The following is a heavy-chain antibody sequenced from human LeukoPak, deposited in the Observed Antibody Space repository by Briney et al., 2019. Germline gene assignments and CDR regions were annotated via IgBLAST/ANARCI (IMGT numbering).Heavy chain of an antibody. CDR3: AKDPGGYSYLYHFDY. CDR1: GFTVSSNY. J-gene: IGHJ4*02. CDR2: ISPSGGST. Sequence: PGGSLRLSCAASGFTVSSNYMSWVRQAPGKGLEWVSAISPSGGSTYYADSVKGRFTISRDNSKNTLYLQMNSLRAEDTAVYYCAKDPGGYSYLYHFDYWGQGTLVTVPS. D-gene: IGHD5-18*01. V-gene: IGHV3-23*01.